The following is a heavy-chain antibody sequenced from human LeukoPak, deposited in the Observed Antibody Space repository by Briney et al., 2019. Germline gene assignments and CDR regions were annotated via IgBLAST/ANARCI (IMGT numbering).Heavy chain of an antibody. CDR1: GGSFSGYY. Sequence: PSETLSLTCAVYGGSFSGYYWSWIRQPPGKGLEWIGEINHSGSTNYNPSLKSRVTISVDTSKNQFSLKLSSVTAADTAVYYCARGRGSSSWNSYWYLDLWGRGTLVTVSS. D-gene: IGHD6-13*01. J-gene: IGHJ2*01. V-gene: IGHV4-34*01. CDR2: INHSGST. CDR3: ARGRGSSSWNSYWYLDL.